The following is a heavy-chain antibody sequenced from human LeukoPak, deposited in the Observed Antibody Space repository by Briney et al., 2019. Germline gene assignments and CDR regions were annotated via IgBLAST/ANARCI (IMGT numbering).Heavy chain of an antibody. CDR1: GGTFSSYA. D-gene: IGHD1-26*01. CDR2: ISYDGSSK. J-gene: IGHJ4*02. V-gene: IGHV3-30-3*02. CDR3: AKKGATTGDFDY. Sequence: SCKASGGTFSSYAISWVRQAPGKGLEWVAVISYDGSSKYYADSVKGRFTISRDNSKNTLYLQMNSLRAEDTAVYYCAKKGATTGDFDYWGQGTLVTVSS.